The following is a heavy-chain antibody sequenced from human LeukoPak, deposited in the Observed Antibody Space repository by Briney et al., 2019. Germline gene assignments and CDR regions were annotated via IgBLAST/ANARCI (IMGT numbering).Heavy chain of an antibody. CDR1: GGSISSYY. D-gene: IGHD3-10*01. CDR2: IYYGGST. CDR3: ARHARFDDGFDY. Sequence: PSETLSLTCTVSGGSISSYYWSWIRQPPGKGLEWIGYIYYGGSTNYNPSLKSRVTISVDTSKNQFSLKLSSVTAADTAVYYCARHARFDDGFDYWGQGTLVTVSS. V-gene: IGHV4-59*08. J-gene: IGHJ4*02.